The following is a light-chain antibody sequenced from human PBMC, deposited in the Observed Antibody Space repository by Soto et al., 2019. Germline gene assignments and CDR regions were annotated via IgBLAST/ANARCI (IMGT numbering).Light chain of an antibody. Sequence: EIMLTQSPGTLSLSPGERATRTCRASQSVTRRNLAWYQQKPGQAPRLLIYGASSRATGIPDRFSGSGSGTDFTLTISRLEPEDFAVYYCQQYGSSLRTFGQGTKLEIK. CDR1: QSVTRRN. J-gene: IGKJ2*02. CDR3: QQYGSSLRT. CDR2: GAS. V-gene: IGKV3-20*01.